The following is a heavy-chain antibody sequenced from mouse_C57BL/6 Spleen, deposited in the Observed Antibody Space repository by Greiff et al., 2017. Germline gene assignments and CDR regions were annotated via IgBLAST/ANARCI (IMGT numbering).Heavy chain of an antibody. J-gene: IGHJ4*01. CDR1: GYAFTNYL. Sequence: VKVVESGAELVRPGTSVKVSCKASGYAFTNYLIEWVKQRPGQGLEWIGVINPGSGGTNYNEKFKGKATLTADKSSSTAYMQLSSLTSEDSAVYFCARGIDYDYGGYAMDYWGQGTSVTVSS. CDR2: INPGSGGT. V-gene: IGHV1-54*01. CDR3: ARGIDYDYGGYAMDY. D-gene: IGHD2-4*01.